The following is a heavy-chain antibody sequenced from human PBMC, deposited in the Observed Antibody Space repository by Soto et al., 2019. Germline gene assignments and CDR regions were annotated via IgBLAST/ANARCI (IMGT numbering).Heavy chain of an antibody. Sequence: QVQLVQSGAEVKKPGSSVKVSCKASGGTFSSYTISWVRQAPGQGLEWMGRIIPILGIAHYAQNVQGRVTITADKSTSTAYMELSSLRSEDTAVYYCATSIAVAGTVGYFDYWGQGTLVTVSS. CDR1: GGTFSSYT. J-gene: IGHJ4*02. V-gene: IGHV1-69*02. D-gene: IGHD6-19*01. CDR2: IIPILGIA. CDR3: ATSIAVAGTVGYFDY.